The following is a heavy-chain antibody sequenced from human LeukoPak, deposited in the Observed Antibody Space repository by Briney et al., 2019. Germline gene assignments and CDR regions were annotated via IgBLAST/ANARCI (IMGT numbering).Heavy chain of an antibody. Sequence: GGSLRLSCAASGFSFSVYWMHWVRQAPGKGPVWVSRIKTDGSITDYADSVKGRFTISRDNAKNTLYLQMNSLRAEDTAVYYCAKDHVVVTAYDAFDIWGQGTMVTVSS. V-gene: IGHV3-74*01. CDR3: AKDHVVVTAYDAFDI. J-gene: IGHJ3*02. D-gene: IGHD2-21*02. CDR1: GFSFSVYW. CDR2: IKTDGSIT.